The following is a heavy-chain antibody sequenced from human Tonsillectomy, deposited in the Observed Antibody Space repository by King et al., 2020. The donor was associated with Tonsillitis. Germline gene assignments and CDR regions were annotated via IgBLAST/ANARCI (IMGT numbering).Heavy chain of an antibody. CDR2: IKEDGSQK. V-gene: IGHV3-7*01. Sequence: VQLVESGGGLVQPGGSLRLSCAASGFTLSSSWMSWVRQAPGKGLEWVANIKEDGSQKYYVDSVKGRFIISRDNAENSLYLQMNTVRAEDTAVYYCATSGDLGHAYWGQGTLVTVSS. CDR3: ATSGDLGHAY. CDR1: GFTLSSSW. D-gene: IGHD7-27*01. J-gene: IGHJ4*02.